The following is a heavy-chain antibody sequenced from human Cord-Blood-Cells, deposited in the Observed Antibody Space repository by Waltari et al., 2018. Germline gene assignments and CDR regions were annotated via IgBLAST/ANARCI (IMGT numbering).Heavy chain of an antibody. J-gene: IGHJ6*02. Sequence: QVQLQESGPGLVKPSQTLSLTCTVSGGSISSGDYYWSWIRQPPGKGLEWIGYIYYSGSTYNNPARRRRVTISVDTAKNQFSRKLSSVTAADTAVYYCARVSDPYYGDSVGYYGMDVWGQGTTVTVSS. CDR2: IYYSGST. V-gene: IGHV4-30-4*01. CDR1: GGSISSGDYY. CDR3: ARVSDPYYGDSVGYYGMDV. D-gene: IGHD4-17*01.